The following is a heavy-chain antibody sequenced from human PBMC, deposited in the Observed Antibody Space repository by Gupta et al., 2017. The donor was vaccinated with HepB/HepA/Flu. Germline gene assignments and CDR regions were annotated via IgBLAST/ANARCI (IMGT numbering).Heavy chain of an antibody. V-gene: IGHV3-23*01. D-gene: IGHD5-24*01. CDR3: AKDLSTLVEMATMDV. J-gene: IGHJ6*02. CDR2: ISGSGGST. Sequence: EVQLLESGGGLVQPGGSLRLSCAASGFTFSSYAMSWVRQAPGKGLEWVSAISGSGGSTYYADSVKGRFTIPRDNSKNTLYLQMNSRRAEDTAGYYGAKDLSTLVEMATMDVWGQGTTVTVS. CDR1: GFTFSSYA.